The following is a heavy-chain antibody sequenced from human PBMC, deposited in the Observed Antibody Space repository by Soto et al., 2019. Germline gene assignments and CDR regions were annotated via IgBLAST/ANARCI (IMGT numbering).Heavy chain of an antibody. CDR3: ASVLVGATYYYGMDV. CDR1: GGTFSSYA. V-gene: IGHV1-69*12. D-gene: IGHD1-26*01. CDR2: IIPIFGTA. Sequence: QVQLVQSGAEVKKPGSSVKVSCKASGGTFSSYAISWVRQAPGQGLEWMGGIIPIFGTADYAQKFQGRVTIPAAESTSTAYMELSSLRSEDTALYYCASVLVGATYYYGMDVWGQGTTVTVSS. J-gene: IGHJ6*02.